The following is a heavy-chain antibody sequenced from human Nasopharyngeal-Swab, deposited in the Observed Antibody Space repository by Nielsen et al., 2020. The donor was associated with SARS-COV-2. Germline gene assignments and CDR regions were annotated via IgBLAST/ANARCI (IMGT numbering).Heavy chain of an antibody. CDR3: ARKVGSGQFDY. J-gene: IGHJ4*02. V-gene: IGHV3-30*04. Sequence: GESLKISCAASGFTFSSYAMHWVRQAPGKGLEWVAVISYDGSNKYYADSVKGRFTISRDNSKNTLYLQMNSLRAEDTAVYYCARKVGSGQFDYWGQGTLVTVSS. D-gene: IGHD6-19*01. CDR1: GFTFSSYA. CDR2: ISYDGSNK.